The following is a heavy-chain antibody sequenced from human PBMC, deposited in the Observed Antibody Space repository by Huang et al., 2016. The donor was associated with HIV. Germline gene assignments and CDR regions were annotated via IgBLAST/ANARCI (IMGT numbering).Heavy chain of an antibody. D-gene: IGHD1-1*01. CDR2: SNHSGST. CDR1: GGSFSGYY. V-gene: IGHV4-34*01. J-gene: IGHJ3*02. CDR3: ARERMMSWLDDHDAFDI. Sequence: QVQLQQWGAGLLKPSETLSLTCAVYGGSFSGYYWSWLRQSPGKGLEWIGESNHSGSTNYNPSLKSRLTISVDTSKNQFSLKLSSVTAADTAVYYCARERMMSWLDDHDAFDIWGQGTMVTVSS.